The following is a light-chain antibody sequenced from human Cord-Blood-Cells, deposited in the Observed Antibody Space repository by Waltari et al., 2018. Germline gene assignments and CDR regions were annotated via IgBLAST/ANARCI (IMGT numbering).Light chain of an antibody. Sequence: QSALTQPASVSGSPGQSITISCTGTSSDVGSYNLVSWYQQRPGKAPKLMIYEGSKPPSGVSNRFSGSKSRNTASLTISVLQAEDEADYYCCSYAGSSTFVVFGGGTKLTVL. J-gene: IGLJ2*01. CDR3: CSYAGSSTFVV. CDR2: EGS. CDR1: SSDVGSYNL. V-gene: IGLV2-23*03.